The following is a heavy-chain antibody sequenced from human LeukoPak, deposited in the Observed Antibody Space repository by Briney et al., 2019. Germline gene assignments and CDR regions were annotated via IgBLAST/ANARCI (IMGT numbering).Heavy chain of an antibody. CDR1: GFSFSKVW. D-gene: IGHD3-16*01. CDR3: TAGGGGTYSSDF. J-gene: IGHJ4*02. Sequence: PGGSLRLSCTASGFSFSKVWISWGRQAPGKELGWVGRCKSNADGGTSDYAAPGQGRFTISRDDSKKTLFLQMTSPEVEDTAVYFCTAGGGGTYSSDFWGQGTLVTVAS. CDR2: CKSNADGGTS. V-gene: IGHV3-15*01.